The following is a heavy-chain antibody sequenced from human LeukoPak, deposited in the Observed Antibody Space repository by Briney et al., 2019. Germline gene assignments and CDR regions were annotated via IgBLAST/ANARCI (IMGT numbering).Heavy chain of an antibody. CDR3: AKDQISGADYDILPIIGY. Sequence: SGGSLRLSCAASGFTFSSYAMSWVRQAPGKGLEWVSAISGSGGSTYYADSVKGRFTISRDNSKNTLYLQMNSLRAEGTAVYYCAKDQISGADYDILPIIGYWGQGTLVTVSS. V-gene: IGHV3-23*01. CDR2: ISGSGGST. J-gene: IGHJ4*02. CDR1: GFTFSSYA. D-gene: IGHD3-9*01.